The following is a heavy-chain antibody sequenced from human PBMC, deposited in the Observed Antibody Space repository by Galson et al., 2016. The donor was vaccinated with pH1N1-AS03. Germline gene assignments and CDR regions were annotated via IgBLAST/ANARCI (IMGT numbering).Heavy chain of an antibody. D-gene: IGHD5-12*01. Sequence: SVKVSCKASGYTFTSYAMHWVRQAPGQRLEWMGWINAGNGNTTYSQKFQGRATITSDTSARTAYMELSSLRSEDTAVYYCARDRGSGYDLFDYYYGMDVWGQGTTVTVSS. CDR1: GYTFTSYA. CDR3: ARDRGSGYDLFDYYYGMDV. CDR2: INAGNGNT. J-gene: IGHJ6*02. V-gene: IGHV1-3*01.